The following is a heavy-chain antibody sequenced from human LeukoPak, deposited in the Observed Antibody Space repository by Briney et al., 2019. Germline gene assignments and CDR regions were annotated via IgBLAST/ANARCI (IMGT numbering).Heavy chain of an antibody. V-gene: IGHV3-74*01. CDR1: GFTFDSYA. CDR2: IGQDGTVT. CDR3: ARDYHYGQADY. D-gene: IGHD3-10*01. Sequence: GGSLRLSCAASGFTFDSYAMTWVRQAPGKGLEWVSSIGQDGTVTVYADTVKGRFTISRDNAKSTLSLQLNSLSADDTAVYYCARDYHYGQADYWGQGTLVTVSS. J-gene: IGHJ4*02.